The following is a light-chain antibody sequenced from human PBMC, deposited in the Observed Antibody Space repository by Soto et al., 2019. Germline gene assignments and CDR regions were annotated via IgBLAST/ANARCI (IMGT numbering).Light chain of an antibody. V-gene: IGLV2-11*01. Sequence: QSVLTQPRPVSGSPGQSVTISCTGASSDVGAYNYVSWYQQHPSKAPKLVVYDVSRRPSVVPDRFSGSKSGNTASLTISGLQADDEADYYCCSYAGTYAYVFGSGTKVTVL. J-gene: IGLJ1*01. CDR1: SSDVGAYNY. CDR3: CSYAGTYAYV. CDR2: DVS.